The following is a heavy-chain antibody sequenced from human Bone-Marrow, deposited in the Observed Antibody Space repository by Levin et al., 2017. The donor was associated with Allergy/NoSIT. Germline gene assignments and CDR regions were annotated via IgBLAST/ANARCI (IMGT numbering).Heavy chain of an antibody. V-gene: IGHV3-15*01. J-gene: IGHJ4*02. D-gene: IGHD2-15*01. Sequence: KSGGSLRLSCAVSEFPFSAAWMSWVRQAPGKGLEWVGRIKSKTDGGTTDYAAPVKGRFTISRDDSKNTLYLQMNSLETEDTAVYYCTTQGCRSGGCYPDHWGQGTPVTVSS. CDR1: EFPFSAAW. CDR2: IKSKTDGGTT. CDR3: TTQGCRSGGCYPDH.